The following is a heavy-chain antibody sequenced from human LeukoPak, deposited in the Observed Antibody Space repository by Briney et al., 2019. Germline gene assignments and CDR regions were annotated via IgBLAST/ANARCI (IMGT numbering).Heavy chain of an antibody. CDR2: INPSGTNT. CDR3: ARGGTDDWDFDFCC. CDR1: RYTFTNSF. J-gene: IGHJ1*01. V-gene: IGHV1-46*04. D-gene: IGHD3-9*01. Sequence: ASVKDSRMGSRYTFTNSFMHWVRQAPGQGVEWMGIINPSGTNTSYAQKLEGRVTMTRDTSTSTLYMDMSSLRADDTAVYYCARGGTDDWDFDFCCWG.